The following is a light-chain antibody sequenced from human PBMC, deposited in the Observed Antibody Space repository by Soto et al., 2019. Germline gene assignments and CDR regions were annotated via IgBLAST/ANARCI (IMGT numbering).Light chain of an antibody. CDR3: PQYHSYSPT. J-gene: IGKJ1*01. V-gene: IGKV1-5*01. CDR2: DAY. Sequence: DIKMARSASCLSASVGDRVTITCQASQDINNYLNWYQQKPGKAHKLLIYDAYSLESGVQSRFSGSGSGTELPLTIRSLQPDPFATHYCPQYHSYSPTLGQGTNVDI. CDR1: QDINNY.